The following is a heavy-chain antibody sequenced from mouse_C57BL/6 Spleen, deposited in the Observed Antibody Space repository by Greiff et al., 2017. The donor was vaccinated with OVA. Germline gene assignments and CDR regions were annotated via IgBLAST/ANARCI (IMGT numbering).Heavy chain of an antibody. CDR1: GYTFTDYN. Sequence: VQLQQSGPELVKPGASVKMSCKASGYTFTDYNMHWVKQSHGKSLEWIGYINPNNGGTSYNQKFKGKATLTVNKSYSPAFMELRSLTSEDSAVYYCARRGSYGGYFDVWGTGTTVTVSS. CDR3: ARRGSYGGYFDV. V-gene: IGHV1-22*01. J-gene: IGHJ1*03. D-gene: IGHD1-1*02. CDR2: INPNNGGT.